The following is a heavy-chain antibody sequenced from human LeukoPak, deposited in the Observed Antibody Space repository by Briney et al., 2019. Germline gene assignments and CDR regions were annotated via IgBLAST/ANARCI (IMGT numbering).Heavy chain of an antibody. CDR1: GFTFSDYY. J-gene: IGHJ6*02. CDR3: ARDAVAKRTKSYYYGMDV. Sequence: GGSLRLSCAASGFTFSDYYMSWIRQAPGKGLEWVSYISSSSSYTNYADSVKGRFTISRDNAKNSLYLQMNSLRAEDTAVYYCARDAVAKRTKSYYYGMDVWGQGTTVTVSS. CDR2: ISSSSSYT. D-gene: IGHD1-14*01. V-gene: IGHV3-11*06.